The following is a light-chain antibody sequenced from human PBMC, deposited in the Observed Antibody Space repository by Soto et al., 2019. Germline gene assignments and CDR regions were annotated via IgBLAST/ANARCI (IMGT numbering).Light chain of an antibody. J-gene: IGKJ4*01. V-gene: IGKV2-28*01. Sequence: DIVMTQSPLSLPVTPGEPASISCRSSQSLLHSNGNNYLTWYLQKPGQSPQVLIYLASNRASGVXDXXSGSGSGTDFTLKISRVEAEDVGIYFCMQVLQIPLTFGGGTKVEIK. CDR1: QSLLHSNGNNY. CDR2: LAS. CDR3: MQVLQIPLT.